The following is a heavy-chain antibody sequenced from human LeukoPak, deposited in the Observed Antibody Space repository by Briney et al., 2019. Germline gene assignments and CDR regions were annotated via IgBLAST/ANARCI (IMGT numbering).Heavy chain of an antibody. D-gene: IGHD3-9*01. Sequence: ASVKVSCKASGYTFTSSYMHWVRQTPGQGLEWMGIINPSGGSTSYAQKFQGRVTMTRDTPTSTVYMELSSLRSEDTAVYYCARDRYYDISTGVPDAFDIWGQGTMVTVSS. CDR2: INPSGGST. CDR3: ARDRYYDISTGVPDAFDI. J-gene: IGHJ3*02. CDR1: GYTFTSSY. V-gene: IGHV1-46*03.